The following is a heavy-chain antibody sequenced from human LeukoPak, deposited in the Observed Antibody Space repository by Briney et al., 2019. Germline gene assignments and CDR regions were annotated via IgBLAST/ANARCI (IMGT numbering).Heavy chain of an antibody. V-gene: IGHV4-39*01. CDR3: ASHLYPSNWYGDAFDF. Sequence: SETLSLTCTVSGGSISSSSYYWGWIRQPPGKGLEWIGSIYYSGSAFYNPSLKSRVTISVDTSKNQFSLRLTSVTAADTAVYYCASHLYPSNWYGDAFDFWGQGTMVTVSS. D-gene: IGHD6-13*01. J-gene: IGHJ3*01. CDR1: GGSISSSSYY. CDR2: IYYSGSA.